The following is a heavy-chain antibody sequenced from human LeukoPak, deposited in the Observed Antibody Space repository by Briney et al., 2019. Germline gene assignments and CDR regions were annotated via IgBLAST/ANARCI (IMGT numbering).Heavy chain of an antibody. D-gene: IGHD1-26*01. CDR1: GGSISSSNW. CDR3: ATTTIRLGY. J-gene: IGHJ4*02. Sequence: SGTLSLTCAVSGGSISSSNWWSWVRQPPGKGLEWTGEMYPSGSTNYNPSLKSRVTISVDTSKNQFSLKLSSVTAADTAVYYCATTTIRLGYWGQGTLVTVSS. CDR2: MYPSGST. V-gene: IGHV4-4*02.